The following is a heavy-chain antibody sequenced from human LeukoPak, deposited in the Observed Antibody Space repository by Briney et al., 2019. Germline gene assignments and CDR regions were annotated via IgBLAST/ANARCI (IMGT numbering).Heavy chain of an antibody. CDR1: GFTFSSYA. CDR2: ISGSGGST. J-gene: IGHJ4*02. CDR3: AKVGSMVRGVITDPFDY. D-gene: IGHD3-10*01. Sequence: GGSLRLSCAASGFTFSSYAMSWVRQAPGKGLEWVPAISGSGGSTYYADSVKGRFTISRDNSKNTLYLQMNSLRAEDTAVYYCAKVGSMVRGVITDPFDYWGQGTLVTVSS. V-gene: IGHV3-23*01.